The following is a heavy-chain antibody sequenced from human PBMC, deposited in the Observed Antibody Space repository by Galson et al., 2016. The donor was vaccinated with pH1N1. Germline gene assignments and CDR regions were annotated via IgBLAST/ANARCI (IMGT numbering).Heavy chain of an antibody. V-gene: IGHV1-69*13. Sequence: SVKVSCKASGGNFSSFGISWVRQAPGQGLEWMGGIIGMFAKTNYAQKFLGRVPITADELTSTAYMDLSSLTSEDTAVYYFARSPGYMVTALDNWGHGTLVTVSS. J-gene: IGHJ4*01. CDR1: GGNFSSFG. CDR3: ARSPGYMVTALDN. D-gene: IGHD2-21*02. CDR2: IIGMFAKT.